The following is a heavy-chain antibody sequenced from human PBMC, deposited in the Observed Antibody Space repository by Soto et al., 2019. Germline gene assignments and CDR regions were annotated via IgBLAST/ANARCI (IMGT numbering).Heavy chain of an antibody. CDR2: ISSSGSTI. CDR3: AKNRGIMITFGGVIVRPTPFDY. D-gene: IGHD3-16*02. J-gene: IGHJ4*02. Sequence: LRLSCAASGFTFSSYEMNWVRQAPGKGLEWVSYISSSGSTIYYADSVKGRFTISRDNSKNTLYLQMNSLRAEDTAVYYCAKNRGIMITFGGVIVRPTPFDYWGQGTLVTVSS. V-gene: IGHV3-48*03. CDR1: GFTFSSYE.